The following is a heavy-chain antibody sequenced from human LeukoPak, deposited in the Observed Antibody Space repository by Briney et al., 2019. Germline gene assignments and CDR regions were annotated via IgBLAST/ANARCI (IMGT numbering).Heavy chain of an antibody. D-gene: IGHD3-22*01. J-gene: IGHJ4*02. CDR3: ARPSWLNYCDRSGYYGPLFDY. Sequence: GGSLRLSCAASGFTFSSYSMNWVRQAPGKGLEWVSSISSSSSYIYYADSVKGRFTISRDNAKNSLYLQMNSLRAEDTAVYYCARPSWLNYCDRSGYYGPLFDYWGQGTLVTVSS. CDR1: GFTFSSYS. CDR2: ISSSSSYI. V-gene: IGHV3-21*01.